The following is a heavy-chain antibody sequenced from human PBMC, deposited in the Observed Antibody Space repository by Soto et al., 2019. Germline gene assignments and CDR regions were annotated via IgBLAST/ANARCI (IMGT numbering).Heavy chain of an antibody. CDR3: AREYYYYYMDV. V-gene: IGHV1-3*01. Sequence: ASVKVSCKASGYTFSNFVMNWVRQAPGQRLEWMGWINCGDGKTEYSQRFQGRVTITSETSATTAYMELSSLRSEDTAVYYCAREYYYYYMDVWGKGTTVTV. CDR2: INCGDGKT. CDR1: GYTFSNFV. J-gene: IGHJ6*03.